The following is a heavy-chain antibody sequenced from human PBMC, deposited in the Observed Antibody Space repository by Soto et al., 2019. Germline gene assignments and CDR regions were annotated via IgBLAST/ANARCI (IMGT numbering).Heavy chain of an antibody. J-gene: IGHJ6*02. D-gene: IGHD2-15*01. V-gene: IGHV3-13*01. CDR3: ARDFSANYYYCGMDV. CDR2: IGTAGDT. Sequence: GGSLSLSCAASGFTFSSYDMHWVRQATGKGLEWVSAIGTAGDTYYPGSVKGRFTISRENAKNSLYLQMNSLRAEDTAVYYCARDFSANYYYCGMDVWGQGTTVTVSS. CDR1: GFTFSSYD.